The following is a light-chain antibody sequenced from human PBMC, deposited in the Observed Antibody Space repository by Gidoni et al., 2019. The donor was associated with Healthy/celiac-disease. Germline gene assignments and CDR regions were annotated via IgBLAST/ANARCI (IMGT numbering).Light chain of an antibody. V-gene: IGKV1-39*01. CDR2: AAS. CDR3: QQSYSTPRYT. CDR1: QSISRY. Sequence: IQLTQSPSSLSASVGDRVTITCRASQSISRYLNWYQQKPGKAPNLLIYAASSLQSGVPSRFSGSGSGADFTLTISSLQPEDFATYYCQQSYSTPRYTFGQGTKLEIK. J-gene: IGKJ2*01.